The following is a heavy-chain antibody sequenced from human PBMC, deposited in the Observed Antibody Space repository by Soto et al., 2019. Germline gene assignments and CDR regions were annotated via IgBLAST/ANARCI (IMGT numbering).Heavy chain of an antibody. CDR3: AARYTTGLDAIDI. J-gene: IGHJ3*02. D-gene: IGHD1-1*01. CDR1: GYNFANYW. V-gene: IGHV5-51*01. CDR2: IFSGDSDP. Sequence: EVQLVQSGAEAKKPGESLKISCQGSGYNFANYWIGWVRQMHGKGLEWMGMIFSGDSDPKNSPSLQGQITMSVDKSDSIAYMQLRSLKASYTAIYSCAARYTTGLDAIDIWGQGTMVTVYS.